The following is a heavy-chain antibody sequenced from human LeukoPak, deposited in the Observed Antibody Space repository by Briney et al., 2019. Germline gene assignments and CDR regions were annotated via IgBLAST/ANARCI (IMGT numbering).Heavy chain of an antibody. Sequence: GASVKVSCKASGYTFTGYYMHCVRQAPGQGLEWMGWINPKSGGTNYEQKFQGRGTMTRDTSISTAYMELSRLRSDDTAVYYCARAKGLGDAFDIWGQGTMVTVSS. V-gene: IGHV1-2*02. CDR2: INPKSGGT. CDR1: GYTFTGYY. CDR3: ARAKGLGDAFDI. D-gene: IGHD3/OR15-3a*01. J-gene: IGHJ3*02.